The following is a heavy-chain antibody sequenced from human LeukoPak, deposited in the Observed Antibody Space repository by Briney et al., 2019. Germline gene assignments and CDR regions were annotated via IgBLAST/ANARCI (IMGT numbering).Heavy chain of an antibody. Sequence: SETLSLTCTVSGGSISSSSYYWGWIRQPPGKGLEWIGSIYYSGSTNYNPSLKSRVTISVDTSKNQLSLKLSSVTAADTAVYYCARSGAPTAAAGWFDPWGQGTLVTVSS. CDR3: ARSGAPTAAAGWFDP. CDR1: GGSISSSSYY. J-gene: IGHJ5*02. D-gene: IGHD6-13*01. V-gene: IGHV4-39*07. CDR2: IYYSGST.